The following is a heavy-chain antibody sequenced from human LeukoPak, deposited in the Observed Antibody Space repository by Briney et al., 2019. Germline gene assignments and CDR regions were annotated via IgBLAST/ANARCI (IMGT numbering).Heavy chain of an antibody. J-gene: IGHJ4*02. Sequence: SETLSLTCTVSGGSISDYYWTWIRQPPGKGLEWIGYIYYIGATNYNTSLKSRVTISVDRSKNQFSLKLSSVTAADTAVYYCARARHFVVVTAKYYFDYWGQGTLVTVSS. CDR3: ARARHFVVVTAKYYFDY. D-gene: IGHD2-21*02. V-gene: IGHV4-59*08. CDR1: GGSISDYY. CDR2: IYYIGAT.